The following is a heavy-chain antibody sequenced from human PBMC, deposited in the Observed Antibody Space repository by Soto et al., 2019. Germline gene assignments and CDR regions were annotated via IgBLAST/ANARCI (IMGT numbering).Heavy chain of an antibody. D-gene: IGHD3-9*01. J-gene: IGHJ4*02. V-gene: IGHV4-59*01. Sequence: PSETLSLTCTVSGGSISSYYWSWIRQPPGKGLEWIGYIYYSGSTNYNPSLKSRVTISVVTSKNQFSLELSCVTAADTAVYYCARDSASPRYYDILNGYIGPDPFFDYWGQGTLVTVSS. CDR2: IYYSGST. CDR1: GGSISSYY. CDR3: ARDSASPRYYDILNGYIGPDPFFDY.